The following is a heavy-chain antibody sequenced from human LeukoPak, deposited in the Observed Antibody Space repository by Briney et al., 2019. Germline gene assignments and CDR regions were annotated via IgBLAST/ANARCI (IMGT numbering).Heavy chain of an antibody. CDR3: ARGMTVAANWFDS. D-gene: IGHD6-19*01. CDR2: IKQDGSEK. Sequence: PGGSLRLSCAASGFTFSSYGMHWVRQAPGKGLEWVANIKQDGSEKYYVDSVKGRFTISRDNAENSLYLQMNSLRAEDTAVYYCARGMTVAANWFDSWGQGTLVTVSS. J-gene: IGHJ5*01. V-gene: IGHV3-7*01. CDR1: GFTFSSYG.